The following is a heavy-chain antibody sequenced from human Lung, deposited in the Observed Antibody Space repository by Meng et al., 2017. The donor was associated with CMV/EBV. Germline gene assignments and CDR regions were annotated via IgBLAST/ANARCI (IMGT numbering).Heavy chain of an antibody. D-gene: IGHD6-13*01. CDR1: GYTFTRYG. CDR3: VRAPSPQQLVFDY. J-gene: IGHJ4*02. V-gene: IGHV1-18*01. Sequence: HLVQSGVEVKQPGASVKVSCKASGYTFTRYGISWVRQAPGQGLEWMGWISAYNGNTNYAQKLQGRVTMTTDTSTSTAYMELRSLRSDDTAVYYCVRAPSPQQLVFDYWGQGTLVTVSS. CDR2: ISAYNGNT.